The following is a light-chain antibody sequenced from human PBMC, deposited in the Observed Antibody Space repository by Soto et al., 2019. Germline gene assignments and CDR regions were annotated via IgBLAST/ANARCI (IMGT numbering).Light chain of an antibody. J-gene: IGKJ4*01. CDR1: QSVLYSSNNKNY. CDR2: WAS. CDR3: QKHLSPPLT. V-gene: IGKV4-1*01. Sequence: DIVMTQSPDSLAVSLGERATINCKSSQSVLYSSNNKNYLAWYQQKPGQPPKLLIYWASTRESGVPDRFSGSGSGTDFPPPLSRLQAEKVAVYYGQKHLSPPLTFGGGNKVGNK.